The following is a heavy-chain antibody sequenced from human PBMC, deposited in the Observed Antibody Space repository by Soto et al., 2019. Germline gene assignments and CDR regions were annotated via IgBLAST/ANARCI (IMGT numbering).Heavy chain of an antibody. CDR3: AKHPMGHKYYYDSSGYPPHYYGMDV. J-gene: IGHJ6*02. D-gene: IGHD3-22*01. CDR2: ISYDGSNK. Sequence: SCKASGGSFSSYIVSWVRQAPGKGLEWVAVISYDGSNKYYADSVKGRFTISRDNSKNTLYLQMNSLRAEDTVVYYCAKHPMGHKYYYDSSGYPPHYYGMDVWGQGTTVTVSS. V-gene: IGHV3-30*18. CDR1: GGSFSSYI.